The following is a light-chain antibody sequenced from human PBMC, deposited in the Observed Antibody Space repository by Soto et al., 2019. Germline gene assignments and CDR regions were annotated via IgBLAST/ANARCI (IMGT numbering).Light chain of an antibody. CDR2: DVS. V-gene: IGLV2-14*01. Sequence: QSVLTQPASVSGSPGQSITISCTGTSSDVGGYNYVSWYQQHPGKAPKLRIYDVSNRPSGVSNRFSGSKSGNTASLTISGLQAEDEADYYCSSYTSSSALFYVFGTGTKVPVL. CDR1: SSDVGGYNY. CDR3: SSYTSSSALFYV. J-gene: IGLJ1*01.